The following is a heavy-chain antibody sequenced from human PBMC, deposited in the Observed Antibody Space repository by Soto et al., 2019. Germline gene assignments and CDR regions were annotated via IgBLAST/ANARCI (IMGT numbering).Heavy chain of an antibody. CDR2: IYYSGST. V-gene: IGHV4-59*08. Sequence: SETLSLTRTVSGGSISSYYWSWIRQPPGKGLEWIGYIYYSGSTNYNPSLKSRVTISVDTSKNQFSLKLSSVTAADTAVYYCARGGYWYFDLWGRGTLVTVSS. D-gene: IGHD3-16*01. CDR3: ARGGYWYFDL. J-gene: IGHJ2*01. CDR1: GGSISSYY.